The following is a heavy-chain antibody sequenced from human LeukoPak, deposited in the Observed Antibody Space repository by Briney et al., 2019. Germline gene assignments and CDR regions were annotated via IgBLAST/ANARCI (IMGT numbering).Heavy chain of an antibody. V-gene: IGHV3-30-3*01. D-gene: IGHD3-22*01. CDR1: GFTFSNYA. Sequence: PGRSLRLSCVASGFTFSNYAIHWVRQAPGKGLDWVAVVSYDGSIKYYADSVKGRFTISRDNSKNTVYLQMNSLRVEDTAVYYCARVDRLSRFDPWGQGTLVTVSS. CDR3: ARVDRLSRFDP. J-gene: IGHJ5*02. CDR2: VSYDGSIK.